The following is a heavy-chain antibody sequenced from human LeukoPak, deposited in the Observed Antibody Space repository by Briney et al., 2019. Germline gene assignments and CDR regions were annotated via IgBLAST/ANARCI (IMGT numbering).Heavy chain of an antibody. V-gene: IGHV3-7*01. D-gene: IGHD2-2*01. J-gene: IGHJ5*02. Sequence: GGSLRRSCAASGVTFSSYWMSWVRQAPGKGLEWVANIKQDGSEKYYVDSVKGRFTISRDNAKNSLYLQMNSLRAEDTAVYYCARDFCSSTSCFYDPWGQGTLVTVSS. CDR3: ARDFCSSTSCFYDP. CDR1: GVTFSSYW. CDR2: IKQDGSEK.